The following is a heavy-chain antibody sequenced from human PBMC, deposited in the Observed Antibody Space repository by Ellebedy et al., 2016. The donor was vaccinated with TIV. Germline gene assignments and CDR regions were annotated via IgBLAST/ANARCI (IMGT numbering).Heavy chain of an antibody. CDR1: GFTFSSYA. J-gene: IGHJ4*02. V-gene: IGHV3-30*03. D-gene: IGHD1-7*01. CDR3: ARSITGTTVPPYYFDY. CDR2: ISYDGSNK. Sequence: GESLKISXAASGFTFSSYAMSWVRQAPGKGLEWVAVISYDGSNKYYADSVKGRFTISRDNAKNSLYLQLNSLRAEDTAVYYCARSITGTTVPPYYFDYWGQGTLVTVSS.